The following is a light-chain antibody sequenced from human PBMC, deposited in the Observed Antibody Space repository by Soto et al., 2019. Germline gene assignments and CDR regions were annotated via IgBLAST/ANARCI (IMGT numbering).Light chain of an antibody. CDR1: SSDVGGYNY. V-gene: IGLV2-14*01. J-gene: IGLJ1*01. CDR2: DVS. CDR3: SSYSSISAYV. Sequence: QSVLTQPASVSGSPGQSITISCTGTSSDVGGYNYVSWYQQHPGKAPKLMIYDVSNRPSGVSNRFSGSKSGDTASLTISWLQAEDEADYYCSSYSSISAYVFGIGTKVTVL.